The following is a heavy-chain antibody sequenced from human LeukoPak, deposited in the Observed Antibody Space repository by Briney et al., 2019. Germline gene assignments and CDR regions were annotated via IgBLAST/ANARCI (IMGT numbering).Heavy chain of an antibody. V-gene: IGHV5-51*01. D-gene: IGHD3-10*01. J-gene: IGHJ4*02. CDR2: IYPGDSDT. Sequence: GEALKTSCKSSGYSFTSYWIGWVRQMPGKGLEWRGIIYPGDSDTRYSPSFQGQVTISADKSISTAYLQWSSLKASDTAMYYCARRRSGSGSYHFDYWGQGTLVTVSS. CDR3: ARRRSGSGSYHFDY. CDR1: GYSFTSYW.